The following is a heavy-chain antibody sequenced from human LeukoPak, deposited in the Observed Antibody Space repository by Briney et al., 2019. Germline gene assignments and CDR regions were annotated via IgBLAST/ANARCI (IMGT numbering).Heavy chain of an antibody. Sequence: PGGSLRLSCAASGFTFSSYWMSWVCQAPGKGLEWVANIKDGSEKYYLDSVEGRFTISSDNAKKSLFLQMDSLRAEDTAVYYCARIGYCSGTYCSGFDYWSQGALVTVSS. CDR2: IKDGSEK. D-gene: IGHD2-2*01. J-gene: IGHJ4*02. CDR1: GFTFSSYW. V-gene: IGHV3-7*01. CDR3: ARIGYCSGTYCSGFDY.